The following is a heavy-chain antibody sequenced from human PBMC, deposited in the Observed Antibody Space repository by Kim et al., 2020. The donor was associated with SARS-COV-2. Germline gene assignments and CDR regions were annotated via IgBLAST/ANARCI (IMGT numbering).Heavy chain of an antibody. CDR3: AKDIVVVPAAGDDYYYYYGMDV. D-gene: IGHD2-2*01. CDR1: GFTFSSYA. V-gene: IGHV3-23*01. J-gene: IGHJ6*02. Sequence: EGSLRLSCAASGFTFSSYAMSWVRQAPGKGLECVSAISGSGGSTYYADSVKGRFTISRDNSKNTLYLQMNSLRAEDTAVYYCAKDIVVVPAAGDDYYYYYGMDVWGQGTTVTVSS. CDR2: ISGSGGST.